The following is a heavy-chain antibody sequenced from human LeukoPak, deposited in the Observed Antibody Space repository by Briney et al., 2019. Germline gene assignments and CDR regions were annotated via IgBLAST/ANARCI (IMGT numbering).Heavy chain of an antibody. CDR1: GGSFSGYY. V-gene: IGHV4-59*10. D-gene: IGHD3-10*01. J-gene: IGHJ5*02. Sequence: SETLSLTCAVYGGSFSGYYWSWIRQPAGKGLEWIGRIYTSGSTNYNPSLKSRVTMSVDTSKNQFSLKLSSVTAADTAVYYCARGYGSGSWFDPWGQGTLVTVSS. CDR3: ARGYGSGSWFDP. CDR2: IYTSGST.